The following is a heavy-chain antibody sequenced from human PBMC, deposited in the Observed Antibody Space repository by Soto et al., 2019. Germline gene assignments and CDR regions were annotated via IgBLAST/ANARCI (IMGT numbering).Heavy chain of an antibody. CDR3: ARTLYSNSLQGHDLGGMDV. CDR1: GGTFSSYA. CDR2: IIPIFGTA. Sequence: QVQLVQSGAEVKKPGSSVKVSCKASGGTFSSYAISWVRQAPGQGLEWMGGIIPIFGTANYAQKFQGRVTITADESTSPANMKLSSLRSEDTAVYYCARTLYSNSLQGHDLGGMDVWGQGTTVTVSS. V-gene: IGHV1-69*01. J-gene: IGHJ6*02. D-gene: IGHD4-4*01.